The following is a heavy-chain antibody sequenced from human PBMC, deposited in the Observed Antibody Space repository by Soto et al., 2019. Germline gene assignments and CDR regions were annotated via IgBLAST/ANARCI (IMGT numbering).Heavy chain of an antibody. CDR3: ANIHYCSLDY. CDR2: ISHNSDYT. J-gene: IGHJ4*02. D-gene: IGHD1-26*01. Sequence: GGSLRLSCAASGLNFGLSFMIWIRQRPGKGLEWVSFISHNSDYTNYADSVRGRFTISRDNDKSSIYLQMNSLRADDTAVYYCANIHYCSLDYWRQVTLVTVSS. CDR1: GLNFGLSF. V-gene: IGHV3-11*06.